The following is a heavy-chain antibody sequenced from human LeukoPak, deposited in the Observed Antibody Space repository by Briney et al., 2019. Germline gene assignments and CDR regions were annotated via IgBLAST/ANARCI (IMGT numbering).Heavy chain of an antibody. D-gene: IGHD6-19*01. CDR3: AREHTPYGSGCTAAY. J-gene: IGHJ4*02. Sequence: QTGGSLRLSCAASGFTFSSYGLNWVRQAPGEGLEWVSYVSPSSTTKYYADSVKGRFTISRDNAKNSLYLQMNSLRAEDTAVYYCAREHTPYGSGCTAAYWGQGTLVTVSS. V-gene: IGHV3-48*01. CDR2: VSPSSTTK. CDR1: GFTFSSYG.